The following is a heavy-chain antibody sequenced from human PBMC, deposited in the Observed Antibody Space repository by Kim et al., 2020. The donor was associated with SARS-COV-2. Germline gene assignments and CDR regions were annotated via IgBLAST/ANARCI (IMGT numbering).Heavy chain of an antibody. D-gene: IGHD1-7*01. CDR1: GYTFTSYG. V-gene: IGHV1-18*01. CDR2: ISAYNGNT. Sequence: ASVTVSCKASGYTFTSYGISWVRQAPGQGLEWMGWISAYNGNTNYAQKLQGRVTMTTDTSTSTAYMELRSLRSDDTAVYYCARDDGLELRTYYYYGMDVWGQGTTVTVSS. CDR3: ARDDGLELRTYYYYGMDV. J-gene: IGHJ6*02.